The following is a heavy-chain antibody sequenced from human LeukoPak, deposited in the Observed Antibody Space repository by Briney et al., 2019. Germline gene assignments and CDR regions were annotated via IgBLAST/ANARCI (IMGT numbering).Heavy chain of an antibody. CDR2: LSSSGAYV. CDR1: GFTFSIYS. Sequence: PGGSLRLSCAASGFTFSIYSMNWVRYAPRKGLGWGSFLSSSGAYVYYADSVKGGFTISRDNAKHSLSLQMNSLRADDAAVYYCARASSKQLAGYLPDGFDIWGQGTMVTVSS. J-gene: IGHJ3*02. CDR3: ARASSKQLAGYLPDGFDI. D-gene: IGHD3-9*01. V-gene: IGHV3-21*01.